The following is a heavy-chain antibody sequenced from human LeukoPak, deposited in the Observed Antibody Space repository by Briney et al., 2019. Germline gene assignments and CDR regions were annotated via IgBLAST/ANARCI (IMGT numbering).Heavy chain of an antibody. Sequence: SETLSLTCTVSGGSISTYYWSWIRQPPGEGLEWIGYIYYSGSTNYNPSLKSRVTISVDTSKNQFSLTLNSVTAADTAVYYCARVITVRGVIFDYWGQGTLVTVSS. V-gene: IGHV4-59*01. CDR1: GGSISTYY. CDR2: IYYSGST. J-gene: IGHJ4*02. CDR3: ARVITVRGVIFDY. D-gene: IGHD3-16*01.